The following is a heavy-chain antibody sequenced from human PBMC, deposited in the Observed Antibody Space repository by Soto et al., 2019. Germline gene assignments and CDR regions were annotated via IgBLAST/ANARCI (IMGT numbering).Heavy chain of an antibody. CDR1: GGSFSGYY. Sequence: PSETLSLTCAVYGGSFSGYYWSWIRQPPGKGLEWIGEINHSGSTNYNPSLKSRVTISVDTSKNQFSLKLSSVTAADTAVYYCACRGGWDNWNYGRPIYYYYGMDVWGQGTTVTVSS. CDR2: INHSGST. D-gene: IGHD1-7*01. V-gene: IGHV4-34*01. J-gene: IGHJ6*02. CDR3: ACRGGWDNWNYGRPIYYYYGMDV.